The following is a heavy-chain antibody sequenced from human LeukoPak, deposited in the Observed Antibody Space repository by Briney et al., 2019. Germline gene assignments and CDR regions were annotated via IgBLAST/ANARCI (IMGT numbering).Heavy chain of an antibody. CDR1: GGSISSSSYY. Sequence: SETLSLTCTVSGGSISSSSYYWGWIRQPPGKGLEWIGSIYHSGSTYYNPSLKSRVTISVDTSKDQFSLKLSSVTAADTAVYYCATTYSGSYYADYWGQGTLVTVSS. J-gene: IGHJ4*02. V-gene: IGHV4-39*01. CDR3: ATTYSGSYYADY. CDR2: IYHSGST. D-gene: IGHD1-26*01.